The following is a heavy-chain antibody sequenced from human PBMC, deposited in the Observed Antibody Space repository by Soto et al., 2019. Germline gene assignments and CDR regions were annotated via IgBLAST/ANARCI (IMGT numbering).Heavy chain of an antibody. CDR2: ITDSGGT. J-gene: IGHJ4*02. CDR1: GELFSAYY. CDR3: ARRTYSTED. V-gene: IGHV4-34*01. Sequence: QVQVQQWGAGLLKPSETLSLTCAVYGELFSAYYWSWIRQPPGKGLEWIGEITDSGGTNYNPALKSRVTISRDTSKTQRSLKLSSVTAADTAVYSCARRTYSTEDWGQGTLVTVSS. D-gene: IGHD2-2*01.